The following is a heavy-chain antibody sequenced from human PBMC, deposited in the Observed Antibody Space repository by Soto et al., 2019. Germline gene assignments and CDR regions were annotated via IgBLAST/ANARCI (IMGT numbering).Heavy chain of an antibody. V-gene: IGHV4-59*01. CDR3: ARTYYDFWSGYWRWFDP. Sequence: SETLCLPWAVAGGSIRGYYWSWIRQPPGKGLEWIGYIYYSGSTNYNPSLKSRVTISIDTSKNQFSLKLSSVTAADTAVYYCARTYYDFWSGYWRWFDPWGQGTLVTVSS. CDR2: IYYSGST. J-gene: IGHJ5*02. CDR1: GGSIRGYY. D-gene: IGHD3-3*01.